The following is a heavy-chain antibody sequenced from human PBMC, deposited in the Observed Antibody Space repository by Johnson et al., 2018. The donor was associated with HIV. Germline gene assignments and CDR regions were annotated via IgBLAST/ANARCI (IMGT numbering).Heavy chain of an antibody. CDR3: ARAVTPFGDWEAFDI. D-gene: IGHD3-10*01. Sequence: VQLVESGGGLVQPGGSLRLSCAASGFTFSSYAMSWVRQAPGKGLEWVSAIGTAGDTYYPGSVKGRFTISRDNSKNTLYLQMNSLRAEDTAVYYCARAVTPFGDWEAFDIWGQGTMVTVSS. V-gene: IGHV3-23*04. CDR1: GFTFSSYA. CDR2: IGTAGDT. J-gene: IGHJ3*02.